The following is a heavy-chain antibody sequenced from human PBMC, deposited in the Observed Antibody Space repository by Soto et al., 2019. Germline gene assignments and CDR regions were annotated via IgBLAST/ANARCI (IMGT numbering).Heavy chain of an antibody. Sequence: QLQLQESGPGLVKPSETLSLTCTVSGGSISSSSYYWGWIRQPPGKGLEWIGSIYYSGSTYYNPSLKSRVTISVDTSKNQFSLKLSSVTAADTAVYYCAGSTYYDFWSGRVPFDYWGQGTLVTVSS. CDR3: AGSTYYDFWSGRVPFDY. J-gene: IGHJ4*02. CDR2: IYYSGST. V-gene: IGHV4-39*01. CDR1: GGSISSSSYY. D-gene: IGHD3-3*01.